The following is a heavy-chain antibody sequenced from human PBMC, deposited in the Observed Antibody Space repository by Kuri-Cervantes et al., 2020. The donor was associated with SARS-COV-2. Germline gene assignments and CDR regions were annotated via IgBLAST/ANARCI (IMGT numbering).Heavy chain of an antibody. J-gene: IGHJ4*02. V-gene: IGHV5-10-1*01. Sequence: GGSMRPSCMGSGYRFTSYWISWVRQMPGKGMEWMGRIDPSDSYTTYSTSFQGHVTISADKSISTACLQWSSLKASDTAVYYCARFGPPGPPTQTGTTPFDYWGQGTLVTVSS. D-gene: IGHD1-7*01. CDR2: IDPSDSYT. CDR1: GYRFTSYW. CDR3: ARFGPPGPPTQTGTTPFDY.